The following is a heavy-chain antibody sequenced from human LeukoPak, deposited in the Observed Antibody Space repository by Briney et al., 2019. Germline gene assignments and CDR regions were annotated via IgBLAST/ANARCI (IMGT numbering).Heavy chain of an antibody. CDR3: ARDLGYYDSSGARDY. CDR2: ISAYNGNT. V-gene: IGHV1-18*01. CDR1: GYTFTSYG. D-gene: IGHD3-22*01. J-gene: IGHJ4*02. Sequence: ASVKVSCKASGYTFTSYGISWVRQAPGQGLEWMGWISAYNGNTNYAQKLQGRVTMTTDTSTSTAYMELRSLRSDDTAVYYCARDLGYYDSSGARDYWGQGTLVTVSS.